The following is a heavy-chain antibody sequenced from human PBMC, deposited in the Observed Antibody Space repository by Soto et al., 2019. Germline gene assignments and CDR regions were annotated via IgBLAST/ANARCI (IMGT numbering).Heavy chain of an antibody. Sequence: QVQLVQSGAEVKKPGPSLKVSCKAPGAPSNTFFTVWVRKALGQGLEWLGGIIPIFGTAEYSQKFQGRVTITADESTSTSYMELSSLRFEDTAVYYCAKENRDDDSGWYSSTDWFDPWGQGTLVTVSS. CDR2: IIPIFGTA. CDR1: GAPSNTFF. J-gene: IGHJ5*02. V-gene: IGHV1-69*01. D-gene: IGHD6-19*01. CDR3: AKENRDDDSGWYSSTDWFDP.